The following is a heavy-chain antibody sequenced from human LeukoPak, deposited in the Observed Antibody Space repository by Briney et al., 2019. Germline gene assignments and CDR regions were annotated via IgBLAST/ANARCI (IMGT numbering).Heavy chain of an antibody. Sequence: GGPLRLSCAASGFTFSNDWMSWVRQAPGKGMEWVSRIKSKTDGGTTDYAAPVKGRFTISRDDSKNTLYLQMNSLKTEDTAVYYCTTSDYVWGSYPYYFDYWGQGTLVTVSS. D-gene: IGHD3-16*02. J-gene: IGHJ4*02. CDR2: IKSKTDGGTT. V-gene: IGHV3-15*01. CDR1: GFTFSNDW. CDR3: TTSDYVWGSYPYYFDY.